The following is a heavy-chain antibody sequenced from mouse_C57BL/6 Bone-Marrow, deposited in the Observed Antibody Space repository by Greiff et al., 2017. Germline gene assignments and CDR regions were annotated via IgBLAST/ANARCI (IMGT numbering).Heavy chain of an antibody. J-gene: IGHJ3*01. CDR2: INYDGSST. CDR1: GFTFSDYY. Sequence: EVKLMESEGGLVQPGSSMKLSCTASGFTFSDYYMAWVRQVPEKGLEWVANINYDGSSTYYLDSLKSRFIISRDNAKNILYLQMSSLKSEEAATYYCARGDYYGSRFAYWGKGTLVTVSA. V-gene: IGHV5-16*01. CDR3: ARGDYYGSRFAY. D-gene: IGHD1-1*01.